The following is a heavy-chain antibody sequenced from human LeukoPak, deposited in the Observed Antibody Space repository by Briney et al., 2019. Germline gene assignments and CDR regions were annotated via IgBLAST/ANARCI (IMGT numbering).Heavy chain of an antibody. J-gene: IGHJ6*03. Sequence: PGGSLRLSCAASGFTFSSYDMHWVRQATGKGLEWVSAIGTAGDTYYPGSVKGRFTISRENANNSLYLQMNSLRAGDTAVYYCARDPYSGGYGSYYYYYMDVWGKGTTVTISS. D-gene: IGHD1-26*01. V-gene: IGHV3-13*01. CDR1: GFTFSSYD. CDR2: IGTAGDT. CDR3: ARDPYSGGYGSYYYYYMDV.